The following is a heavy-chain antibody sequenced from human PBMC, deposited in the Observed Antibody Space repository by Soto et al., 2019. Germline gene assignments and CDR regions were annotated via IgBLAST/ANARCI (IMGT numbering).Heavy chain of an antibody. V-gene: IGHV4-34*01. CDR3: ARGPYGDYVLNYMDV. Sequence: SETLSLTCAVYGGSFSGYYCSWIRQPPGKGLEWIGEINHSGSTNYNPSLKSRVTISVDTSKNQFSLKLSSVTAADTAVYYCARGPYGDYVLNYMDVWGKGTTVTVSS. J-gene: IGHJ6*03. CDR2: INHSGST. CDR1: GGSFSGYY. D-gene: IGHD4-17*01.